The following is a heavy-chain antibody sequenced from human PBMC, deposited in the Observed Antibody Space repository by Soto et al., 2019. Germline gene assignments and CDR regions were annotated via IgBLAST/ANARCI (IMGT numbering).Heavy chain of an antibody. V-gene: IGHV1-18*04. J-gene: IGHJ4*02. CDR1: GYTFTSYG. CDR2: INANNGDT. D-gene: IGHD1-26*01. CDR3: SRFGAYGSH. Sequence: QVQLVQSGPELKKPGASVKVSCKASGYTFTSYGISWVRQAPGQGLEWMGRINANNGDTDYRQKFQGRITMTADASTDTVYMDLRNVTTDDTGVYYCSRFGAYGSHWGQGTQITVSS.